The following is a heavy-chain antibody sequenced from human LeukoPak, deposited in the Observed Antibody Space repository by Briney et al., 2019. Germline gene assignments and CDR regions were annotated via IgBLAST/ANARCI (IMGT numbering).Heavy chain of an antibody. CDR3: VKDSGSGSYFDY. CDR2: ISSNGGST. D-gene: IGHD3-10*01. V-gene: IGHV3-64D*06. CDR1: GFTFSRYA. Sequence: GGSLRLSCSASGFTFSRYAMHWVRQAPGKGLEYVSAISSNGGSTYYADSVKGRLTISRDNSRNTLHLQMSSLRVEDTAVYYCVKDSGSGSYFDYWGQGTLVTVSS. J-gene: IGHJ4*02.